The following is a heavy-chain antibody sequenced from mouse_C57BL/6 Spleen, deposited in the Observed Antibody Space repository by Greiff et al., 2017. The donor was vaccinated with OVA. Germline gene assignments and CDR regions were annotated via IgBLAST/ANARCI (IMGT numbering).Heavy chain of an antibody. CDR2: INPYNGGT. J-gene: IGHJ1*03. Sequence: VQLQQSGPVLVKPGASVKMSCKASGYTFTDYYMNWVKQSHGKSLEWIGVINPYNGGTSYNQKFKGKATLTVDKSSSTAYMQLSSLTTEDSAIYYCARGEYYSNWYFDVWGTGTTVTVSS. D-gene: IGHD2-5*01. V-gene: IGHV1-19*01. CDR3: ARGEYYSNWYFDV. CDR1: GYTFTDYY.